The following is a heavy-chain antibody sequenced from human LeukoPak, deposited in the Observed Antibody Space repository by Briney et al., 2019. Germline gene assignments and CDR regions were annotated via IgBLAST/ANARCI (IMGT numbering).Heavy chain of an antibody. J-gene: IGHJ5*02. CDR1: GYTFTCYY. V-gene: IGHV1-2*02. Sequence: ASVQVSCKASGYTFTCYYMHWVRQARGQGLEWMGWINTNSGGTNYAQKFQGRVTMTRDTSISTAYMELSRLRSDDTAVYYCARYQNNGFDPWGQGALVTVSS. CDR2: INTNSGGT. CDR3: ARYQNNGFDP.